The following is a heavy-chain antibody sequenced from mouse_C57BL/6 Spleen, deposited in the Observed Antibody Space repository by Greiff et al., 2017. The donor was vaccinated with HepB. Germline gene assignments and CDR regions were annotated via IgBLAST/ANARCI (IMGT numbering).Heavy chain of an antibody. CDR1: GFTFSDYG. D-gene: IGHD2-3*01. Sequence: EVKLVESGGGLVKPGGSLKLSCAASGFTFSDYGMHWVRQAPEKGLEWVAYISSGSSTIYYADTVKGRFTISRDNAKNTLFLHMTSLRSEDTAMYYCAIYDGYSWFAYWGQGTLVTVSA. J-gene: IGHJ3*01. CDR2: ISSGSSTI. CDR3: AIYDGYSWFAY. V-gene: IGHV5-17*01.